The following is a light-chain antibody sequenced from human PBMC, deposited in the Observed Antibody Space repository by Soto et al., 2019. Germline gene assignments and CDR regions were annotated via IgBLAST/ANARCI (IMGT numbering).Light chain of an antibody. V-gene: IGKV1-9*01. CDR3: QQLNGYFPLT. J-gene: IGKJ4*01. CDR1: QGISNY. CDR2: AAS. Sequence: IQLTQSPSSLSASVGDRVTVTCRASQGISNYLAWYQQKPGKAPKLLIHAASTLQSGVPSRFSGSGSGTAFTLTISGLQPEDFATYYCQQLNGYFPLTFGGGTKVEIK.